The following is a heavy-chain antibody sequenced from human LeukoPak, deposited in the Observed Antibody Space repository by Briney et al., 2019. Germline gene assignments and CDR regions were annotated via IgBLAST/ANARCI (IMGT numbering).Heavy chain of an antibody. V-gene: IGHV3-23*01. D-gene: IGHD3-22*01. CDR1: GFTFSDYD. CDR2: ISGSGGST. CDR3: AKYYYDSSGYYGDAFDI. J-gene: IGHJ3*02. Sequence: GGSLRLSCAASGFTFSDYDIHWVRQAPGKGLEWVSAISGSGGSTYYADSVKGRFTISRDNSKNTLYLQMNSLRAEDTAVYYCAKYYYDSSGYYGDAFDIWGQGTMVTVSS.